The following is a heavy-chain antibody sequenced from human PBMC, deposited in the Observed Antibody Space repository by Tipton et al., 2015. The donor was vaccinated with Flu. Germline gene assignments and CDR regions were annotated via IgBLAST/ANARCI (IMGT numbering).Heavy chain of an antibody. CDR3: DV. V-gene: IGHV3-13*01. CDR2: IGPSGDT. Sequence: SLRLSCEASGFTFSSYDMHWVRQGPGEGLEWVSAIGPSGDTYYPGSVKGRFTISRENAKNSVYYCVRGPLPDSNWYNGMDVWGQGTTVTVFS. CDR1: GFTFSSYD. D-gene: IGHD6-13*01. J-gene: IGHJ6*02.